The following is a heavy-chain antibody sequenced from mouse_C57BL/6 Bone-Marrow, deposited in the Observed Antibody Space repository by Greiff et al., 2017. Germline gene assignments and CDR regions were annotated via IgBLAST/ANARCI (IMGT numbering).Heavy chain of an antibody. CDR2: FHPYNDDT. J-gene: IGHJ4*01. V-gene: IGHV1-47*01. Sequence: VQLQQSGAELVKPGASVKMSCKASGYTFTTYPIEWMKQNHGKSLEWIGNFHPYNDDTKYNEKFKCKATLTVEKSSRTVYLELSRLTSDDSAVYYCARGPTTGYYAMDYWGQGTSVTVSS. D-gene: IGHD4-1*02. CDR3: ARGPTTGYYAMDY. CDR1: GYTFTTYP.